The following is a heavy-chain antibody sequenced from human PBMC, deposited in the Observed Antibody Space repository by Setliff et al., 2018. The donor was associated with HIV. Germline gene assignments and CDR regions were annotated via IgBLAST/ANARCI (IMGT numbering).Heavy chain of an antibody. V-gene: IGHV1-69*10. CDR1: GGTFSTYS. J-gene: IGHJ5*02. CDR2: IIPILGIA. D-gene: IGHD3-22*01. Sequence: SVKVSCKASGGTFSTYSITWVRQAPGQGLQWVGGIIPILGIANYAQKFQGRVTITADKSTSTAYMELSSLRSEDTAVYYCARGPPYYYDSSGYYYVGWFDPWGQGTLVTVSS. CDR3: ARGPPYYYDSSGYYYVGWFDP.